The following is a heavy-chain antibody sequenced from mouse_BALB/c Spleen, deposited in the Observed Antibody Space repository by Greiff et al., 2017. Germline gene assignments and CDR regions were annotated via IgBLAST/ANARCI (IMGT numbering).Heavy chain of an antibody. D-gene: IGHD1-1*01. CDR1: GYTFTSYW. CDR2: INPSTGYT. V-gene: IGHV1-7*01. CDR3: ARGGYGSSSSYAMDY. J-gene: IGHJ4*01. Sequence: VQLQQSGAELAKPGASVKMSCKASGYTFTSYWMHWVKQRPGQGLEWIGYINPSTGYTEYNQKFKDKATLTADKSSSTAYMQLSSLTSEDSAVYYGARGGYGSSSSYAMDYWGQGTSVTVSS.